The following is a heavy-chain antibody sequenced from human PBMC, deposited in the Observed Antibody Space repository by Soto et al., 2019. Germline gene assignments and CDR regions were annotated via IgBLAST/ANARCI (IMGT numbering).Heavy chain of an antibody. D-gene: IGHD5-12*01. CDR2: ISSSSSYI. V-gene: IGHV3-21*01. CDR1: GFTFSSYS. J-gene: IGHJ5*02. CDR3: ARDRFLVATPYGLFDP. Sequence: GGSLRLSCAASGFTFSSYSMNWVRQAPGKGLEWVSSISSSSSYIYYADSVKGRFTISRDNAKNSLYLQMNSLRAEDTAVYYCARDRFLVATPYGLFDPWGQGTLVTVSS.